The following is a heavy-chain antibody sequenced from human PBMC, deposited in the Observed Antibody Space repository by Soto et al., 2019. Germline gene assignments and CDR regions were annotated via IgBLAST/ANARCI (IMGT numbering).Heavy chain of an antibody. CDR2: IYYSGST. Sequence: SETLSLTCTVSGGSISSYYWSWIRQPPGKGLEWIGYIYYSGSTNYNPSLKSRVTISVDTSKNQFSLKLSSVTAADTAVYYCARQNEGSSYTPAYNNEYYYYYMDVWGKGTTVTVSS. D-gene: IGHD1-20*01. J-gene: IGHJ6*03. CDR1: GGSISSYY. CDR3: ARQNEGSSYTPAYNNEYYYYYMDV. V-gene: IGHV4-59*08.